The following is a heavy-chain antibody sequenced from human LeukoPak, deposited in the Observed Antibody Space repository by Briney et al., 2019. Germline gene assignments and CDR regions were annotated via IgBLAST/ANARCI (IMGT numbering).Heavy chain of an antibody. V-gene: IGHV3-21*01. CDR1: GFTFSSYS. D-gene: IGHD3-10*01. CDR2: ISTSSSYI. CDR3: ARRGSGSYYTTTLDY. J-gene: IGHJ4*02. Sequence: GGSLRLSCAASGFTFSSYSMNWVRQAPGKGLEWVSSISTSSSYIYSADSVKGRFTISRDNAKNSLYLQMNSLRAEDTAVYYCARRGSGSYYTTTLDYWGQGTLVTVSS.